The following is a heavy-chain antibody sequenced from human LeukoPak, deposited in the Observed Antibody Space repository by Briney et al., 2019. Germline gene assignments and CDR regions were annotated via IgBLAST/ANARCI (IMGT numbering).Heavy chain of an antibody. CDR2: IYYSGST. Sequence: SETLPLTCTVSGGSISSGGYYWSWIRQHPAKGLEWIGYIYYSGSTYYNPSLKSRVTISVDTSKNQFSLKLSSVTAADTAVYYCARGSGSAFDICGQGKMVTVSS. CDR3: ARGSGSAFDI. CDR1: GGSISSGGYY. D-gene: IGHD3-22*01. J-gene: IGHJ3*02. V-gene: IGHV4-31*03.